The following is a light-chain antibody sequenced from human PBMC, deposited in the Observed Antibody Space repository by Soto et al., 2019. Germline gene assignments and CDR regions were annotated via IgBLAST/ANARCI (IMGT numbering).Light chain of an antibody. CDR3: QHYNSYSEA. Sequence: DIEMTQSPSTLSGSEGDRVTIXXRASQTISSWLAWYQQKPGKAPMXVIYKASTLKSGVPSRFSGSGSGTEFTLTISSLQPDDFATYYCQHYNSYSEAFGQGTRLEI. CDR1: QTISSW. V-gene: IGKV1-5*03. CDR2: KAS. J-gene: IGKJ5*01.